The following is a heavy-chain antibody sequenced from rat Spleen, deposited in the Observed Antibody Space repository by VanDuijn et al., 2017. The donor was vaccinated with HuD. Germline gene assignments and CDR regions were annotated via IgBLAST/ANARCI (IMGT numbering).Heavy chain of an antibody. CDR2: IIYDGSRT. V-gene: IGHV5-29*01. CDR1: GFTFSNFG. Sequence: EVQLVKSGGGLVQPGRSLKLSCAASGFTFSNFGMAWVRQAPKKGLEWVATIIYDGSRTYYRDSVKGRFTISRDNAKSTLYLQMDSLRSEDTATYYCARRRTYYDSFDYWGQGVMVTVSS. J-gene: IGHJ2*01. CDR3: ARRRTYYDSFDY. D-gene: IGHD1-9*01.